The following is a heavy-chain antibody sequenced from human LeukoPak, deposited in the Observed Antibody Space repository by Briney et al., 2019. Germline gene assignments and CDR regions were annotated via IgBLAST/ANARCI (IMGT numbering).Heavy chain of an antibody. CDR3: AKSSGSLFDP. Sequence: PSETLSLTCTVSGYSISSNYYWGWIRQPPGKGLEWIGSFYHSGSTYYNPSLQNRVTISVDTSKNQFSLKLSSVTAADTAVYYCAKSSGSLFDPWGQGTLVTVSS. J-gene: IGHJ5*02. V-gene: IGHV4-38-2*02. CDR1: GYSISSNYY. CDR2: FYHSGST. D-gene: IGHD3-10*01.